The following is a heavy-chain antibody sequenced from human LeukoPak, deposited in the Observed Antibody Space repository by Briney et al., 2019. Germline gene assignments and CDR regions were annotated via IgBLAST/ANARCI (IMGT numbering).Heavy chain of an antibody. D-gene: IGHD4-17*01. CDR1: GFTFTNYA. Sequence: PGGSLRLSCAASGFTFTNYAMTWVRQAPGKGLEWVSGTSEVVGNTYYADSVKGRFTISRDHSKNTLYLQMNSLRAEDTALYYCPKREKGTTGRFFDYWGQGTLVTVSS. J-gene: IGHJ4*02. CDR3: PKREKGTTGRFFDY. CDR2: TSEVVGNT. V-gene: IGHV3-23*01.